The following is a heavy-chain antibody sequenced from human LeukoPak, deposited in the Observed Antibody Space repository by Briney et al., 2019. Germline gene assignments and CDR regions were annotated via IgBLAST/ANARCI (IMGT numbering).Heavy chain of an antibody. CDR2: IYTSGST. Sequence: SETLSLTCTVSGGSISSGSYYWSWIRQPAGKGLEWIGRIYTSGSTNYNPSLKSRVTISVDTSKNQFSLKLSSVTAADTAVYYCARDTSPGVWGGGAFDIWGQGTMVTVSS. CDR3: ARDTSPGVWGGGAFDI. CDR1: GGSISSGSYY. D-gene: IGHD3-16*01. V-gene: IGHV4-61*02. J-gene: IGHJ3*02.